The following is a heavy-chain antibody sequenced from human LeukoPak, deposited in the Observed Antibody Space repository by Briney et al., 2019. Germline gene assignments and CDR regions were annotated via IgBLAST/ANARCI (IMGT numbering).Heavy chain of an antibody. V-gene: IGHV1-69*05. Sequence: ASVKVSCKASGGTFSSYAISWVRQAPGQGLEWMGGIIPIFGTANYAQKFQGRVTITTDESTSTAYMELSSLRSEDTAVYYCARGGLNDFWSGYYFYYYYMDVWGKGTTVTVSS. D-gene: IGHD3-3*01. J-gene: IGHJ6*03. CDR2: IIPIFGTA. CDR1: GGTFSSYA. CDR3: ARGGLNDFWSGYYFYYYYMDV.